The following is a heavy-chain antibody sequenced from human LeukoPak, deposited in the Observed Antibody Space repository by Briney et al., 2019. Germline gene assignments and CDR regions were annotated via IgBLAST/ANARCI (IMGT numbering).Heavy chain of an antibody. V-gene: IGHV3-48*02. CDR2: ISSSSSTI. D-gene: IGHD2-15*01. Sequence: PGGSLRLSCAASGFTFSNYNINWVRQAPGKGLEWLSYISSSSSTIYYAHSVKGRFTISRDNAKNSLYLQVNSLRDEDTAVYYRARVVIAANPDAFDIWGQGTMVTVSS. CDR1: GFTFSNYN. J-gene: IGHJ3*02. CDR3: ARVVIAANPDAFDI.